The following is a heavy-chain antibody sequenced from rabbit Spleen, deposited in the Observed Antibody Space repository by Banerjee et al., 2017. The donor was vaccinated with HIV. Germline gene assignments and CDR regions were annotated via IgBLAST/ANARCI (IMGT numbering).Heavy chain of an antibody. J-gene: IGHJ4*01. CDR3: VRARTYPHVL. CDR1: GFDISKYG. Sequence: QEQLVESGGGLVQPGGSLKLSCTVSGFDISKYGVTWVRQAPGKGLEWIGYIDPIFGVSYYATWVNGRFTISRHDAQNTLYLQLSSLTAADTATYFCVRARTYPHVLWGQGTLVTV. V-gene: IGHV1S47*01. D-gene: IGHD3-1*01. CDR2: IDPIFGVS.